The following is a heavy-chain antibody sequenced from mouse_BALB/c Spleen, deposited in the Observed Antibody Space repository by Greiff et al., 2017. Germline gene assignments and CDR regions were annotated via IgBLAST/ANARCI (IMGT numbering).Heavy chain of an antibody. Sequence: QVQLQQSGAELARPGASVKMSCKASGYTFTSYTMHWVKQRPGQGLEWIGYINPSSGYTNYNQKFKDKATLTADKSSSTAYMQLSSLTSEDSSVYYCARRSTMITTFDYWGQGTTLTVSS. V-gene: IGHV1-4*01. CDR3: ARRSTMITTFDY. D-gene: IGHD2-4*01. CDR2: INPSSGYT. J-gene: IGHJ2*01. CDR1: GYTFTSYT.